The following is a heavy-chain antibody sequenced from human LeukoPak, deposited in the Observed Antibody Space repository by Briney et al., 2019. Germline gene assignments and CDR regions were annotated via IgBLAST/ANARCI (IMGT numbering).Heavy chain of an antibody. D-gene: IGHD4-11*01. Sequence: GGSLRLSCAASGFTFTSHAMSWVRQAPGKGLEWVSGLSGSGGSTYYAAFVKGRFTIARDISKNTLCLQMNSLRTDDTAVYYCAKEAQDTVTTRFDYWGQGTLVTVSS. CDR2: LSGSGGST. V-gene: IGHV3-23*01. CDR1: GFTFTSHA. J-gene: IGHJ4*02. CDR3: AKEAQDTVTTRFDY.